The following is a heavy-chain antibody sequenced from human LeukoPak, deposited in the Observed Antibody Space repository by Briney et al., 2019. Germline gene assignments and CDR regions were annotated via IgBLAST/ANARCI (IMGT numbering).Heavy chain of an antibody. D-gene: IGHD3-22*01. CDR3: ARSWYYYDTGCFQH. CDR2: INPNSGGT. CDR1: GYTFTGYY. Sequence: ASVKVSCKASGYTFTGYYMHWVRQAPGQGLEWMGWINPNSGGTNYAQKFQGRVTMTRDTSISTAYMELSRLRSDDTAVYYCARSWYYYDTGCFQHWGQGTLVTVSS. V-gene: IGHV1-2*02. J-gene: IGHJ1*01.